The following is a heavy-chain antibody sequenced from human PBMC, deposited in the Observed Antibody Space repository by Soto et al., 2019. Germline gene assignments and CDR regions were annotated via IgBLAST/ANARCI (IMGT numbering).Heavy chain of an antibody. Sequence: SETLSLTCAVYGGSFSGYYWSWIRQPPGKGLEWIGEINHSGSTNYNPSLKSRVTISVDTSKNQFSLKLSSVTAADTAVYFCARARGFRAAAKLDYWGQGTLVTVSS. J-gene: IGHJ4*02. CDR1: GGSFSGYY. CDR3: ARARGFRAAAKLDY. CDR2: INHSGST. D-gene: IGHD6-13*01. V-gene: IGHV4-34*01.